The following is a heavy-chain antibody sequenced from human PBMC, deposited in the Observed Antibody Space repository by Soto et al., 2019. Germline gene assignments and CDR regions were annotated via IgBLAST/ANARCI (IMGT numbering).Heavy chain of an antibody. CDR2: ISAYNGNT. CDR1: GYTFTSYG. J-gene: IGHJ3*02. CDR3: ARVPYVVVADLGASGI. D-gene: IGHD2-21*02. Sequence: ASVQVSCKASGYTFTSYGISWVRQAPGQGLEWMGWISAYNGNTNYAQKLQGRVTMTTDTSTSTAYMELSSLRSEDTAVYYCARVPYVVVADLGASGIWGQGTMGIVSS. V-gene: IGHV1-18*01.